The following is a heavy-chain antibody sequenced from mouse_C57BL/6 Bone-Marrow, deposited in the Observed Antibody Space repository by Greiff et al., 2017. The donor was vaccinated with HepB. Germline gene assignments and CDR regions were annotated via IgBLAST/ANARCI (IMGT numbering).Heavy chain of an antibody. Sequence: VQLQQPGAELVKPGASVKMSCKASGYTFTSYWITWVKQRPGQGLEWIGDIYPGSGSTNYNEKFKSKATLTVDTSSSTAYMQLSSLTSEDSAVYYCARDFYYGNHGYFDVWGTGTTVTVSS. V-gene: IGHV1-55*01. J-gene: IGHJ1*03. D-gene: IGHD2-1*01. CDR1: GYTFTSYW. CDR3: ARDFYYGNHGYFDV. CDR2: IYPGSGST.